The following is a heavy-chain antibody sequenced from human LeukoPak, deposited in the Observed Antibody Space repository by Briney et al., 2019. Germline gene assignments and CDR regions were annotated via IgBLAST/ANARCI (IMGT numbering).Heavy chain of an antibody. J-gene: IGHJ4*02. D-gene: IGHD1-26*01. V-gene: IGHV5-51*01. CDR3: ARLNGGATGYFDY. CDR1: GYSFTTYW. Sequence: GESLQISCKGSGYSFTTYWIGWVRQMPGKGLEWMGIIYPGDSDTTYSPSFQGQVTISADKSITTAYLQWSSLKASDTAMYYCARLNGGATGYFDYWGQGTLVTVSS. CDR2: IYPGDSDT.